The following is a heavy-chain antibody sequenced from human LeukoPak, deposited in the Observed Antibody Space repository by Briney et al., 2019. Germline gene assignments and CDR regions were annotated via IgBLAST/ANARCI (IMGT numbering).Heavy chain of an antibody. CDR2: INPNSGGT. CDR1: GYTFTGYY. J-gene: IGHJ4*02. CDR3: ARSGYSSGWYRYYFDY. Sequence: GASVKVSCKASGYTFTGYYMHWVRQAPGQGLEWMGWINPNSGGTNYAQKFQGRVTMTRDTSISTAYMELSRLGSDDTAVYYCARSGYSSGWYRYYFDYWGQGTLVTVSS. V-gene: IGHV1-2*02. D-gene: IGHD6-19*01.